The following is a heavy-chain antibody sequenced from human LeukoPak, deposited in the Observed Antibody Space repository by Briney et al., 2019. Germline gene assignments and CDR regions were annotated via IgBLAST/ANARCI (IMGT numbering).Heavy chain of an antibody. CDR1: GGSFSGYY. V-gene: IGHV4-34*01. Sequence: SETLSLTCAVYGGSFSGYYWSWIRQPLGKGLEWIGEINHSGSTNYNPSLKSRVTISVDTSKNQFSLKLSSVTAADTAVYYCARDTAGDNWFDPWGQGTLVTVSS. CDR3: ARDTAGDNWFDP. CDR2: INHSGST. D-gene: IGHD5-18*01. J-gene: IGHJ5*02.